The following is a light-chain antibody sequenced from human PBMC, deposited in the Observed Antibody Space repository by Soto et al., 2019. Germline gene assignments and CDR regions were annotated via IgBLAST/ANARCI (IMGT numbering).Light chain of an antibody. J-gene: IGLJ1*01. CDR1: SSDVGGYNY. CDR2: DVS. CDR3: CSYAGRYTPFV. Sequence: QSALTQPRSVSGSPGQSVTVSCTGTSSDVGGYNYVSWYQQHPGKAPKLMFYDVSERPSGVPDRFSGSKSGSTASLTISGLQAEDEADYYCCSYAGRYTPFVFGTGTKLTVL. V-gene: IGLV2-11*01.